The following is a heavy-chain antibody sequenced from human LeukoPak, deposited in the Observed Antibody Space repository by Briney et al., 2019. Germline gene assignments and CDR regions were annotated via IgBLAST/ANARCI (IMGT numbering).Heavy chain of an antibody. Sequence: PSETLSLTCTVAGGSISSSSYYWGWIRQPPGKGLEWIGSIYYSGSTYYNPSLKSRVTISVDTSKNQFSLKLSSVTAADTAVYYCARRGSYYVWGQGTLVTVSS. J-gene: IGHJ4*02. CDR1: GGSISSSSYY. CDR3: ARRGSYYV. CDR2: IYYSGST. D-gene: IGHD1-26*01. V-gene: IGHV4-39*01.